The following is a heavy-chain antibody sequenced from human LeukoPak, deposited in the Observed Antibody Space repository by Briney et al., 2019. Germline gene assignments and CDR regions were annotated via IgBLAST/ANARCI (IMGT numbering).Heavy chain of an antibody. D-gene: IGHD3-16*01. Sequence: PGGSLRLSCAASGFTFSAYWMGWVRLTPGKGLEWVANIKRDGDEKYSVDSVKGRFTIFRDNAKNSLYLQMNSLKAEDTAVYYCARVIHVDYTPVHYFDHWGQGTLVTVSS. CDR1: GFTFSAYW. CDR2: IKRDGDEK. CDR3: ARVIHVDYTPVHYFDH. V-gene: IGHV3-7*01. J-gene: IGHJ4*02.